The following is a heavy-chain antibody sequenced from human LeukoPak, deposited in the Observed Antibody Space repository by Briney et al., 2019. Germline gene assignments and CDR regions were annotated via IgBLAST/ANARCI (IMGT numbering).Heavy chain of an antibody. CDR1: GGSISSGDSY. D-gene: IGHD3-10*01. V-gene: IGHV4-61*08. CDR2: IYYSGST. Sequence: SQTLSLTCTVSGGSISSGDSYWTWIRQPPGKGLEWIGYIYYSGSTNYNPSLKSRVTISVDTSKNQFSLKLSSVTAADTAVYYCAGYRERANYGSERRGLNYGMDVWGQGTTVTVSS. CDR3: AGYRERANYGSERRGLNYGMDV. J-gene: IGHJ6*02.